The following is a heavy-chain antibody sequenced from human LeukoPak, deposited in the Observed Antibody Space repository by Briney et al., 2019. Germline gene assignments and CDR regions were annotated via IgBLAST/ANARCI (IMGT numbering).Heavy chain of an antibody. CDR2: IRNDGSNT. CDR3: AKSLSAFGGVIVIDRGGFDY. J-gene: IGHJ4*02. CDR1: GFTFSRFG. D-gene: IGHD3-16*02. Sequence: GGSLRLSCAGSGFTFSRFGMNWVRQVPDKGLEWVAFIRNDGSNTYYGESVKGRFTISRDNSKNTLYLQMNSLRAEDTAVYYCAKSLSAFGGVIVIDRGGFDYWGQGTLVTVSS. V-gene: IGHV3-30*02.